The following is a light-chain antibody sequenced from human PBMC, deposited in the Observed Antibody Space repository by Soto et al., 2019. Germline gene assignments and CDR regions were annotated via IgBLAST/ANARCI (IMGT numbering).Light chain of an antibody. Sequence: IVLTQSPGTLSLSPGEEATLSCRASQSVDSNYLAWYQQKPGQAPRLLIYGASSRATGVPDRVSGSGSGTDFTLTINRLEPEDFAVYYCQQYGNFPYTFGQGTKVDIK. V-gene: IGKV3-20*01. CDR3: QQYGNFPYT. CDR1: QSVDSNY. J-gene: IGKJ2*01. CDR2: GAS.